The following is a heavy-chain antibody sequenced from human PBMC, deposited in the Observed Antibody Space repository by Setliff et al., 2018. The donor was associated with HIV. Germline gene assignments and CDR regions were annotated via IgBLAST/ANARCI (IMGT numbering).Heavy chain of an antibody. CDR3: ARDLDNWKGLNAFYI. CDR1: GGSISSHY. D-gene: IGHD1-20*01. J-gene: IGHJ3*02. V-gene: IGHV4-59*11. Sequence: SETLSLTCTVSGGSISSHYWSCIRQPPGKGLEWIGYIPYSGSIYYNPSLKSRVTISEDTSKKQFSLKLNSVTAADTAVYYCARDLDNWKGLNAFYIWGQGTMVTVAS. CDR2: IPYSGSI.